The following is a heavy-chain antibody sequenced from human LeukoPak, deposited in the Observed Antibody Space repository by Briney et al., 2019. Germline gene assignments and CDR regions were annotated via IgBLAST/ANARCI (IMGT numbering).Heavy chain of an antibody. CDR1: GFTFSSYS. J-gene: IGHJ4*02. CDR2: ISSSSYI. CDR3: ASSLVDTALARTDY. Sequence: GGSLRLSCAASGFTFSSYSMNWVRQAPGKGLEWVSSISSSSYIYYADSVKGRFTISRDNAKNSLYLQMNSLSAEDTAVYYCASSLVDTALARTDYWGQGTLVTVSS. V-gene: IGHV3-21*01. D-gene: IGHD5-18*01.